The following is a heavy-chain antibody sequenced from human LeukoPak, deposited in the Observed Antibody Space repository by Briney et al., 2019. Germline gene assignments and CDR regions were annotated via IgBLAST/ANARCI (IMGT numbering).Heavy chain of an antibody. Sequence: GGSLRLSCAASGFTFSSYSMNWVRQAPGKGLEWVSYISSSSSTIYYADSVKGRFTISRDNAKNSLYLQMNSLRAEDTAVYYCGRANGGNTWRGHYFDYWGQGTLVTVSS. D-gene: IGHD4-23*01. CDR2: ISSSSSTI. J-gene: IGHJ4*02. V-gene: IGHV3-48*04. CDR3: GRANGGNTWRGHYFDY. CDR1: GFTFSSYS.